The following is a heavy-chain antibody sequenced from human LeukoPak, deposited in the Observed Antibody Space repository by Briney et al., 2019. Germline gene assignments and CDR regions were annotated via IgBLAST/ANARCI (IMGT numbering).Heavy chain of an antibody. CDR2: IYWNDDK. Sequence: ESGPTLVKPTQTLTLTCTFSGFSLSTREVGVGWIRQPPGKALEWLALIYWNDDKLYSPSLKSRLTITKDTSKNQVVLTMTNMDPVYTATYYCARRLKKSSPAYSWFDPWGQGTLVTVSS. CDR3: ARRLKKSSPAYSWFDP. CDR1: GFSLSTREVG. J-gene: IGHJ5*02. V-gene: IGHV2-5*01.